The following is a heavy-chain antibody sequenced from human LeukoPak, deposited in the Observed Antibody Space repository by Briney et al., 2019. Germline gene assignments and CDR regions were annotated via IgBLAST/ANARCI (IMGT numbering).Heavy chain of an antibody. Sequence: GASVKVSCKASGYTFTGYYMHWVRQAPGEGLEWLGWINPNSGGTNYAQKFQGRVTMTRDTSISTAYMELSRLRSDDTAVYYCARVRMTTVTNNWFDPWGQGTLVTVSS. CDR2: INPNSGGT. V-gene: IGHV1-2*02. CDR3: ARVRMTTVTNNWFDP. CDR1: GYTFTGYY. J-gene: IGHJ5*02. D-gene: IGHD4-17*01.